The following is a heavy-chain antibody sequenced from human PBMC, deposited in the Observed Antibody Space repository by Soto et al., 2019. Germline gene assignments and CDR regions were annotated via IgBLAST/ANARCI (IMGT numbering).Heavy chain of an antibody. CDR3: AKYRRTEAEGFTLDY. CDR2: IYNTGST. V-gene: IGHV4-59*01. D-gene: IGHD6-13*01. CDR1: GDSINNYY. J-gene: IGHJ4*02. Sequence: PSETLSLTCTVSGDSINNYYWSWIRQPPGKRLEWIGYIYNTGSTTYNPSLESRVTMSVDTSKNQFSLKLNSVNAADTAVYYCAKYRRTEAEGFTLDYWGRGTLVTVSS.